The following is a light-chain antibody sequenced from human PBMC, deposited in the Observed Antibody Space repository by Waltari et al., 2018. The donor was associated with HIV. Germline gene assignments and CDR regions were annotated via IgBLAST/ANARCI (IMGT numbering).Light chain of an antibody. V-gene: IGKV4-1*01. CDR1: PPVLYSSNNKNY. Sequence: DIVMTQSPDSLAVSLGERATTNCKSSPPVLYSSNNKNYLAWYQQKPGQPPKLLFYWASTRESGVPDRFSGSGSGTDFTLTISSLQAEDVAVYYCQQYYSTPWTFGQGAKVEIK. J-gene: IGKJ1*01. CDR2: WAS. CDR3: QQYYSTPWT.